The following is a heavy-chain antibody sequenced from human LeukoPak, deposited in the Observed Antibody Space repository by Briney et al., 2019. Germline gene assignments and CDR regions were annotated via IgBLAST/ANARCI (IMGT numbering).Heavy chain of an antibody. CDR3: ANDYGGNGGDY. CDR2: ISGSGGST. Sequence: GGSLRLYCAASGFTFSSYAMSWVRQAPGKGLEWVSAISGSGGSTYYADSVKGRFTISRDNSKNTLYLQMNSLRAEDTAVYYCANDYGGNGGDYWGQGTLVTVSS. J-gene: IGHJ4*02. V-gene: IGHV3-23*01. D-gene: IGHD4-23*01. CDR1: GFTFSSYA.